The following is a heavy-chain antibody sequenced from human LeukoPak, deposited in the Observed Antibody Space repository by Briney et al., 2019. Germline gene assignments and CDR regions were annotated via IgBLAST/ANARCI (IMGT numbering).Heavy chain of an antibody. Sequence: SETLSLTCTVSGGSISSYYWSWIRQPAGKGLEWIGRIYTSGSTNYSPSLKSRVTMSVDTSKNQFSLKLSSVTAADTAVYYCARDDMVRGVMSVADYWGQGTLVTVSS. CDR2: IYTSGST. J-gene: IGHJ4*02. D-gene: IGHD3-10*01. V-gene: IGHV4-4*07. CDR3: ARDDMVRGVMSVADY. CDR1: GGSISSYY.